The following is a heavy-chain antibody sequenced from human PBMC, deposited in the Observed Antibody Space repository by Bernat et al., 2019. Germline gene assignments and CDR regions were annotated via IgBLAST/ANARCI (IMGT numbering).Heavy chain of an antibody. D-gene: IGHD4-17*01. CDR1: VCSISSGGYY. V-gene: IGHV4-31*03. CDR3: ARVPSRGDYVGYWYFVL. Sequence: QVHLQESGPGLVKPSQTLSLTCTVSVCSISSGGYYWSWIRQHPGKGLEWIGYIYYSGSTYYNPSLKSRVTISVDTSKDQFSLKLSSVTAAETAVYYCARVPSRGDYVGYWYFVLWGRGTLVTVSS. CDR2: IYYSGST. J-gene: IGHJ2*01.